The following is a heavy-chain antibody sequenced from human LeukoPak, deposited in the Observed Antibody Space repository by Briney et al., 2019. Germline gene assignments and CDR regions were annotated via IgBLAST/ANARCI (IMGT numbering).Heavy chain of an antibody. D-gene: IGHD2-21*02. CDR2: ISYDGSNK. CDR3: ARVSYCGGDCYSGDFDY. J-gene: IGHJ4*02. Sequence: PGGSLRLSCAASGFTFSSYAMHWVRQAPGKGLEWMAVISYDGSNKYYADSVKGRFTISRDNSKNTLYLQMNSLRAEDTAVYYCARVSYCGGDCYSGDFDYWGQGTLVTVSS. V-gene: IGHV3-30*04. CDR1: GFTFSSYA.